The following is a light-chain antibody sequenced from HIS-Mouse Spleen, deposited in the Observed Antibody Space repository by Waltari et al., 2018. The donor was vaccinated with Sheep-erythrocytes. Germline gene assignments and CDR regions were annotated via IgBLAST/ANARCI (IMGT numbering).Light chain of an antibody. J-gene: IGLJ2*01. Sequence: SYELTQPPSVSVSPGQTASITCPGDKLGDNSDCRYQQKPGHSPVLVIYQDSKRPSGIPERFSGSNSGNTATLTISGTQAMDEADYYCQAWDSSTVVFGGGTKLTVL. V-gene: IGLV3-1*01. CDR3: QAWDSSTVV. CDR1: KLGDNS. CDR2: QDS.